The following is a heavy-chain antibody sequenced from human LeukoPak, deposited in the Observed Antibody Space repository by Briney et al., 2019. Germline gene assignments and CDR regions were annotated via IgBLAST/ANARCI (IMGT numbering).Heavy chain of an antibody. CDR2: IKSKTDGGTT. V-gene: IGHV3-15*01. CDR1: GFTFSNAW. J-gene: IGHJ5*02. CDR3: TTGRYGSGSYYNLNWFDP. D-gene: IGHD3-10*01. Sequence: GGSLRLSCAASGFTFSNAWMSWVRQAPGKGLEWVGRIKSKTDGGTTDYAAPVKGRFTISRDDSKNTLYLQMNSLKTEDTAVYYCTTGRYGSGSYYNLNWFDPWGQGTLVTVSS.